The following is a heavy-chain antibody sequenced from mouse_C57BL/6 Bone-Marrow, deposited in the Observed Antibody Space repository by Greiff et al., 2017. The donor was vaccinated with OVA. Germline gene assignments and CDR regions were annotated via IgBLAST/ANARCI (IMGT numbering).Heavy chain of an antibody. Sequence: EVQVVESGGGLVQPGDSLSLSCAASGFTFTNYYMSWVRQPPGKALEWLAFIRNKPNGSTTEYSASVKGRFTISRDNSQSILYLQMNARRAEDIATYYCARYKGRVAVDYFDYWGQGTALTVSS. D-gene: IGHD1-1*01. CDR2: IRNKPNGSTT. CDR3: ARYKGRVAVDYFDY. CDR1: GFTFTNYY. V-gene: IGHV7-3*01. J-gene: IGHJ2*01.